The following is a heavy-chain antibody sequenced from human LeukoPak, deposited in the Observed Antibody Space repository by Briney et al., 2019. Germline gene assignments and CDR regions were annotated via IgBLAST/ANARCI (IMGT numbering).Heavy chain of an antibody. Sequence: HGASVKVSCKASGYTFTSYDINWVRQATGQGLEWMGWMNPNSGNTGYAQKFQGRVTMTRNTSISTAYMELSSLRSEDTAVYYCARGITIFGVAPQGYRPPPYGMDVWGQGTTVTVSS. CDR3: ARGITIFGVAPQGYRPPPYGMDV. D-gene: IGHD3-3*01. CDR1: GYTFTSYD. V-gene: IGHV1-8*01. J-gene: IGHJ6*02. CDR2: MNPNSGNT.